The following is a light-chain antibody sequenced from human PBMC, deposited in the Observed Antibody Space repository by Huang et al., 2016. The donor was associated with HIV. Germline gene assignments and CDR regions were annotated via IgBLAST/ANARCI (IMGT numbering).Light chain of an antibody. CDR2: DAA. Sequence: ETVLTQSPATLSLSPGERATLSCRASQSVNSYLAWSQQKPGQTPSLLIYDAANMATGIPARFSGSGSETDFTLTISSLEPEDFAVYYCQQRKYWPPITVGQGTRLEIK. V-gene: IGKV3-11*01. CDR1: QSVNSY. J-gene: IGKJ5*01. CDR3: QQRKYWPPIT.